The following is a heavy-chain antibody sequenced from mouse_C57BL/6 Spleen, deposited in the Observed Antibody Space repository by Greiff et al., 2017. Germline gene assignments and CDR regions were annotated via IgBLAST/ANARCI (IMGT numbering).Heavy chain of an antibody. V-gene: IGHV1-80*01. CDR2: IYPGDGDT. CDR1: GYAFSSYW. J-gene: IGHJ2*01. D-gene: IGHD3-3*01. Sequence: QVQLQQSGAELVKPGASVKISCKASGYAFSSYWMNWVQQRPGKGLEWIGQIYPGDGDTNYNGKLKGKATLTADKSSSTAYMQLSSLTSEDSAVYFCAREGLRDFDYWGQGTTLTVSS. CDR3: AREGLRDFDY.